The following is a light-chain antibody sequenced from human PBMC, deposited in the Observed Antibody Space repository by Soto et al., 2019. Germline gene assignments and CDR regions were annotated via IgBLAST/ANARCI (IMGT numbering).Light chain of an antibody. CDR3: QQSYSTPYT. Sequence: DIQMTQSPSSLSASVGGRVTITCRASQSISSYLNWYQQKPGKAPKLLIYAASSLQSGVPSRFSGSGSGTDFTLTISSLQPEDFATYYCQQSYSTPYTFGQGTQVDIK. J-gene: IGKJ2*01. V-gene: IGKV1-39*01. CDR1: QSISSY. CDR2: AAS.